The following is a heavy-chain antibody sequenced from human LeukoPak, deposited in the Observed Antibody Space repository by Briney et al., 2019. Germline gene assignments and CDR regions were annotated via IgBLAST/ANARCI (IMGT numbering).Heavy chain of an antibody. CDR3: VREDDAFDI. CDR2: FPSDGSDK. Sequence: PGRSLRLSCAASGFTFSDYAMHWVRQAPGKGLGWVAVFPSDGSDKYYVDSVKGRFTIARDNSKNTLFLQMNSLRAEDTAVYYCVREDDAFDIWGQGTMVTVSS. V-gene: IGHV3-30*04. CDR1: GFTFSDYA. J-gene: IGHJ3*02.